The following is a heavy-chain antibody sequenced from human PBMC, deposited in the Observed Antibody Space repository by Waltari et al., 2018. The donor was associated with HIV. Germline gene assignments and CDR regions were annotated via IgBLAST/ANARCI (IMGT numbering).Heavy chain of an antibody. CDR2: ISGSGGNT. D-gene: IGHD6-13*01. V-gene: IGHV3-23*01. CDR3: VKEHQYSHTWYSYYGMDV. Sequence: EVQLLESGGGLVQTGGSLRLSCAASGCTFSNYGMNWVRQAPGKGLEWVSAISGSGGNTYYADSLKDRFTISRDNSKNTLYLQMNSLRAEDTAVYFCVKEHQYSHTWYSYYGMDVWGQGTTVTVSS. CDR1: GCTFSNYG. J-gene: IGHJ6*02.